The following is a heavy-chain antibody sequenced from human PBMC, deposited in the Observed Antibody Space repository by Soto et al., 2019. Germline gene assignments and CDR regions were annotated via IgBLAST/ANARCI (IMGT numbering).Heavy chain of an antibody. CDR2: IIPIFGTA. CDR3: ARDRGPSSGYYPYWFDP. CDR1: GRTFSSYA. J-gene: IGHJ5*02. V-gene: IGHV1-69*13. Sequence: ASVKVSCKASGRTFSSYAITWVRQAPGQGLEWMGWIIPIFGTADFAQKLQARVTITAEESASTAYMELSSLRSEDTVVYYCARDRGPSSGYYPYWFDPWGQGTLVTVSS. D-gene: IGHD3-22*01.